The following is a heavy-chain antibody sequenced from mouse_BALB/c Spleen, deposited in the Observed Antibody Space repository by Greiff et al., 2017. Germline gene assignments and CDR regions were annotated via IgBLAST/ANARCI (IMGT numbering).Heavy chain of an antibody. CDR2: ISSGGSYT. V-gene: IGHV5-6*01. Sequence: EVQVVESGGDLVKPGGSLKLSCAASGFTFSSYGMSWVRQTPDKRLEWVATISSGGSYTYYPDSVKGRFTISRDNAKNTLYLQMSSLKSEDTAMYYCARQDYGNYLFAYWGQGTLVTVSA. J-gene: IGHJ3*01. CDR3: ARQDYGNYLFAY. D-gene: IGHD2-1*01. CDR1: GFTFSSYG.